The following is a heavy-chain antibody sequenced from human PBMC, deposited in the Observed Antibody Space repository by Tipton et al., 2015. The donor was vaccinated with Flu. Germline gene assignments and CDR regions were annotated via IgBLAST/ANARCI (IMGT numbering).Heavy chain of an antibody. V-gene: IGHV4-38-2*02. CDR2: IHREGNS. CDR1: GDSISSDYY. D-gene: IGHD4-11*01. Sequence: TLSLTCTVSGDSISSDYYWAWIRQFPGKGLEWIGNIHREGNSYYSPSLKSRVTMSIDRSKNQFSLEMRSVTASDTAVYYCARRDYNNYVSDPKNWFNSWGLGTLVTVSS. J-gene: IGHJ5*01. CDR3: ARRDYNNYVSDPKNWFNS.